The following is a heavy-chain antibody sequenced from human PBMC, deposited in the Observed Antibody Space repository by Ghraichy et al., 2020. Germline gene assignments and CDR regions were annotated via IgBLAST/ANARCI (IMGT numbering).Heavy chain of an antibody. V-gene: IGHV3-64D*06. Sequence: GGSLRLSCSASGFTFSNSAMHWVRQAPGKGLEYVSSINSNGGSTYYADSVKGRFTISRDNSKNTLYLQMSSLRAEDTAVYYCVKNSAWVNLYDYWGQGTLVTVSS. CDR2: INSNGGST. J-gene: IGHJ4*02. CDR3: VKNSAWVNLYDY. CDR1: GFTFSNSA. D-gene: IGHD6-19*01.